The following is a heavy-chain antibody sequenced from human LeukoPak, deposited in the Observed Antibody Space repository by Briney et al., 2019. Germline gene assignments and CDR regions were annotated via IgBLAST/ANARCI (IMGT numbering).Heavy chain of an antibody. D-gene: IGHD2-15*01. J-gene: IGHJ4*02. CDR3: TTRRQDGW. V-gene: IGHV3-15*01. CDR1: GFTFSDAW. CDR2: IKSKSDGGTI. Sequence: SGGSLRLSCVGSGFTFSDAWMSWVRQAPGKGLEWVGRIKSKSDGGTIDYAAPVKGRFTISRDDSRNTLYLQMNSLKTEDTAVYYCTTRRQDGWWGQGTLVTVS.